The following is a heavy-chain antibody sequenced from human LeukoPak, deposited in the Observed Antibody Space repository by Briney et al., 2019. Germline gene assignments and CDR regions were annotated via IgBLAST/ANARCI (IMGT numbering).Heavy chain of an antibody. CDR3: ARGTGRTKSTN. CDR1: GGSISSYY. CDR2: IYYSGST. J-gene: IGHJ4*02. Sequence: SETLSLTCTVSGGSISSYYWSWIRQPPGKGLEWVGYIYYSGSTNYNPSLKSRVTISVDTSKNQFSLKLSSVTAADTAVYYCARGTGRTKSTNWGRGTLVTVSS. D-gene: IGHD2-8*02. V-gene: IGHV4-59*01.